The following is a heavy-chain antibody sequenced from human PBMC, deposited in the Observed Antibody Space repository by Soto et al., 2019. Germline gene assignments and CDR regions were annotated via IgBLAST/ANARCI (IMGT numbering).Heavy chain of an antibody. Sequence: ASVKVSCKASGYTFTSYGISWVRQAPGQGLEWMGWISAYNGNTNYAQKLRARVTMTTDTSTSTAYMELRSLRSDDTAVYYCARDPFYYDSSGAFDIWGQGTMVT. V-gene: IGHV1-18*01. J-gene: IGHJ3*02. CDR1: GYTFTSYG. CDR2: ISAYNGNT. D-gene: IGHD3-22*01. CDR3: ARDPFYYDSSGAFDI.